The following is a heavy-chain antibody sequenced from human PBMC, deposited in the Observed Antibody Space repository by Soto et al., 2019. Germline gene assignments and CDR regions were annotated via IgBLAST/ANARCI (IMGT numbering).Heavy chain of an antibody. J-gene: IGHJ4*02. CDR1: GFTINNYA. Sequence: QVQLVESGGGVVQPGRSLRLSCAASGFTINNYAMHWVRQAPGKGLEWVAVISYDGNNQYYADSVKGRFAISRDNSKNTLYLQMNSLRDEDTAVYYCARDRVYYYDSSGYYNFEYWGQGSLVTVSS. CDR3: ARDRVYYYDSSGYYNFEY. D-gene: IGHD3-22*01. V-gene: IGHV3-30*09. CDR2: ISYDGNNQ.